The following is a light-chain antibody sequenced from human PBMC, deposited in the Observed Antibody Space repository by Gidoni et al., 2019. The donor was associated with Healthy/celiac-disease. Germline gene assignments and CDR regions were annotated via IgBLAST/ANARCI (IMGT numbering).Light chain of an antibody. V-gene: IGLV1-51*02. CDR1: SSNIGNND. CDR2: ENN. CDR3: GTWDSSLSAFYV. J-gene: IGLJ1*01. Sequence: QSVLTQPPSVSAAPGQKVTISCSGSSSNIGNNDVSGYQQLPGTATKLLIYENNKRPSGIPDRFAGSKSGTSATLGITGLQTGDEADYYCGTWDSSLSAFYVFGTGTKVTVL.